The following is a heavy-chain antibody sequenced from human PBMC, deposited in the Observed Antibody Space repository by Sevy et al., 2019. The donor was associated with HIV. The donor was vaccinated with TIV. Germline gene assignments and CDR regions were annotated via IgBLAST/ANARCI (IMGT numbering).Heavy chain of an antibody. V-gene: IGHV1-2*02. CDR3: AKIIVGANKYYFDY. J-gene: IGHJ4*02. CDR2: INPNSGDT. D-gene: IGHD1-26*01. Sequence: ASVKVSCKASGYTFIDYFMYWVRQAPAQGLEWVGWINPNSGDTESAQKFQGRVTMTRDTSSSTAYMELSSLRSDDTAVYYCAKIIVGANKYYFDYWGQGTLVTVSS. CDR1: GYTFIDYF.